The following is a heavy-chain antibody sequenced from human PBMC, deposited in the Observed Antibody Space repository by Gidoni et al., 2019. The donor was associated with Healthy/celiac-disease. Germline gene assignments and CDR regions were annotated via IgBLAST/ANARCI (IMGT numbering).Heavy chain of an antibody. Sequence: QVQLVESGGGVVQPGGSLRLSCAASGFTFSSYGLHWVRQAPGKGLEWVAFIRYDGSNKYYADSVKGRFTISIDNSKNTLYLQMNSLRAEDTAVYYCAKDKEAAAGDYYYYGMDVWGQGTTVTVSS. J-gene: IGHJ6*02. CDR3: AKDKEAAAGDYYYYGMDV. CDR1: GFTFSSYG. D-gene: IGHD6-13*01. CDR2: IRYDGSNK. V-gene: IGHV3-30*02.